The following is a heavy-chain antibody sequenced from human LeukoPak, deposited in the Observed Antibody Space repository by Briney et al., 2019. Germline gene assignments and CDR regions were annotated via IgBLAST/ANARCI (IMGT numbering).Heavy chain of an antibody. D-gene: IGHD1-1*01. Sequence: GGSLRLSCAAFGFTFSSYVMNWVRQAPGKGLEWVSSITTSSSYIYYADSVKGRFTISRDNAKNSLYLQMNSLRAEDTAVYYCARDGGTTTPPSYYYYYYMDVWGKGTTVTVSS. CDR2: ITTSSSYI. V-gene: IGHV3-21*01. CDR3: ARDGGTTTPPSYYYYYYMDV. J-gene: IGHJ6*03. CDR1: GFTFSSYV.